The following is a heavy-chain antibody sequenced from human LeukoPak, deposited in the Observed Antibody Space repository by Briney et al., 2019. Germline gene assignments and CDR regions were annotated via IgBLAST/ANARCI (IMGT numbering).Heavy chain of an antibody. CDR1: GFTFSSYA. Sequence: PGRSLRLSCAASGFTFSSYAMHWVRQAPGKGLEWVAVISYDGSNKYYADSVKGRFTISRDNSKNTLYLQMNSLRAEDTAVYYCARVGPQLVQFLYFDYWGQGTLVTVSS. CDR3: ARVGPQLVQFLYFDY. J-gene: IGHJ4*02. D-gene: IGHD6-13*01. V-gene: IGHV3-30*04. CDR2: ISYDGSNK.